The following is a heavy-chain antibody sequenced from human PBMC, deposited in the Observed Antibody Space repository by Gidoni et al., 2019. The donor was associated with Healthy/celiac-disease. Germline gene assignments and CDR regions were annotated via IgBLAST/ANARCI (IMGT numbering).Heavy chain of an antibody. D-gene: IGHD4-17*01. J-gene: IGHJ4*02. CDR3: GKGYYGDYG. CDR2: IKQDGSEK. V-gene: IGHV3-7*03. Sequence: EVQLVESGGGLVQPGGSLSLSFAASGLTFSSYWMSWVRQAPGKGREWVANIKQDGSEKNYVDSVKGRFTISRDNAKNSLYLQMNSLRAEDTAVYYCGKGYYGDYGWGQGTLVTVSS. CDR1: GLTFSSYW.